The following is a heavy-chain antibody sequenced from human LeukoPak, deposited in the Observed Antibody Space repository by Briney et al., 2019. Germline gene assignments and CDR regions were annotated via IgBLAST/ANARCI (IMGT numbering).Heavy chain of an antibody. CDR1: GYTFTDSS. D-gene: IGHD4-23*01. Sequence: ASVKVSCKASGYTFTDSSIHWVRQAPGQGLEWMGWINCDSGVTKYAEKFQGRVSMTRDTSISTAYMDLSRLTSDDTAIYYCARGGYGGNVIRDYMDVWGKGTTVTVSS. CDR3: ARGGYGGNVIRDYMDV. J-gene: IGHJ6*03. V-gene: IGHV1-2*02. CDR2: INCDSGVT.